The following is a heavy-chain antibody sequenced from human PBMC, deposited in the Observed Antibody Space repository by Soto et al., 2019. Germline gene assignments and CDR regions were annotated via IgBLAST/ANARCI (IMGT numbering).Heavy chain of an antibody. CDR1: GFTFCSYA. Sequence: GGSLRLSCAASGFTFCSYALSWVRQAPGKGLEWGSAISGSGGSTYYADSVKCRFTISSDNSKNTLYLQMNILRAEDTAVYYCAKDLFSTYDSSGYYDYWGQGTLVTVSS. V-gene: IGHV3-23*01. D-gene: IGHD3-22*01. CDR2: ISGSGGST. CDR3: AKDLFSTYDSSGYYDY. J-gene: IGHJ4*02.